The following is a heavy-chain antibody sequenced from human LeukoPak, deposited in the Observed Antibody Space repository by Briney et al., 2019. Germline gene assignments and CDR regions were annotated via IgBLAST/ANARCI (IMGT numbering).Heavy chain of an antibody. CDR3: AREVVAARGSFDF. CDR1: GGSISSYY. D-gene: IGHD2-2*01. CDR2: INHRGST. J-gene: IGHJ4*02. V-gene: IGHV4-34*01. Sequence: TSETLSLTCTVSGGSISSYYWSWIRQSPGKGLEWIGEINHRGSTNYNPSLKSRVTISVDTSRNQFFLKLSSVTAADTAVYYCAREVVAARGSFDFWGQGTLVTVSS.